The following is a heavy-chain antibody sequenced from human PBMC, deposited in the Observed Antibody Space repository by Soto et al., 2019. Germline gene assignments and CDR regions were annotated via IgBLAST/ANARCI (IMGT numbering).Heavy chain of an antibody. CDR1: CGSIRSNS. CDR3: ARLDYGAVFDV. J-gene: IGHJ3*01. D-gene: IGHD4-17*01. V-gene: IGHV4-59*08. CDR2: VYHTGST. Sequence: QQQLQESGPGLVKPAETLSLTCSFSCGSIRSNSWNLIRPPPGEGLEWIGYVYHTGSTSYNPPLGSRLSTSVETSKNQFSLKLSSVTVADTALYYRARLDYGAVFDVWGQGTMVTVSA.